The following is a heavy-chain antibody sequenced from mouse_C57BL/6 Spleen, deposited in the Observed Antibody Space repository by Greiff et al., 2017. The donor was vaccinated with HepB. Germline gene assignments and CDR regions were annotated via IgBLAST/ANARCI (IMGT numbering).Heavy chain of an antibody. CDR1: GYTFTSYW. CDR3: ARFKTGTDFDY. V-gene: IGHV1-50*01. Sequence: VQLQQPGAELVKPGASVKLSCKASGYTFTSYWMQWVKQRPGQGLEWIGEIDPSDSYTNYNQKFKGKATLTVDTSSSTAYMQLSSLTSEDSAVYYCARFKTGTDFDYWGQGTTLTVSS. CDR2: IDPSDSYT. J-gene: IGHJ2*01. D-gene: IGHD4-1*01.